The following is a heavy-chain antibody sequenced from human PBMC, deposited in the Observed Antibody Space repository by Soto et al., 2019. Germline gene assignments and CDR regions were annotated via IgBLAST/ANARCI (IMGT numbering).Heavy chain of an antibody. CDR3: ARGFIAAAGTDYMDV. J-gene: IGHJ6*03. V-gene: IGHV4-34*01. D-gene: IGHD6-13*01. CDR1: GGSISSYY. CDR2: INHSGST. Sequence: SETLSLTCTVSGGSISSYYWSWISQPPGKGLEWIGEINHSGSTNYNPSLKSRVTISVDTSKNQFSLKLSSVTAADTAVYYCARGFIAAAGTDYMDVWGKGTTVTVSS.